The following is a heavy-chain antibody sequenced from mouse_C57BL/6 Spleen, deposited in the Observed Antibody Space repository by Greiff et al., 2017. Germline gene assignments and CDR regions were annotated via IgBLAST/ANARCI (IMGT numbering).Heavy chain of an antibody. CDR2: IDPETGGT. CDR3: TRRDYYGSSLYYYAMDY. V-gene: IGHV1-15*01. J-gene: IGHJ4*01. Sequence: VKLVESGAELVRPGASVTLSCKASGYTFTDYEMHWVKQTPVHGLEWIGAIDPETGGTAYNQKFKGKAILTADKSSSTAYMELRSLTSEDSAVYYCTRRDYYGSSLYYYAMDYWGQGTSVTVSS. D-gene: IGHD1-1*01. CDR1: GYTFTDYE.